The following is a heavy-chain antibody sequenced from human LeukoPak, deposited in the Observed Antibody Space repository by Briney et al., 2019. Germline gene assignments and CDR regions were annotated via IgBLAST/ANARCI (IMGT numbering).Heavy chain of an antibody. CDR1: GGSFSGYY. CDR3: ARGRPKNYYGMDV. Sequence: SETLSLTCAVYGGSFSGYYWSWIRQPPGKGLEWIGEINHSGSTNYNPSLKSRVTISVGTSKNQFSLKLSSVTAADTAVYYCARGRPKNYYGMDVWGKGTTVTVSS. V-gene: IGHV4-34*01. J-gene: IGHJ6*04. CDR2: INHSGST.